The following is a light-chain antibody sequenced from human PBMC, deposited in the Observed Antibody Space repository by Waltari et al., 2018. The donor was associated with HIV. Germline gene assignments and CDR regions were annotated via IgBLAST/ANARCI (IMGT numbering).Light chain of an antibody. Sequence: SYELTQPPSVSVSPGQTASVTCSGDNLWNMSSWWYLQEHGQPPVLVNYQDNKWPSGIPERFSGSNSGNTATMTISGTQAMDEADYYCQAGDSGTGVVFGGGTKLTVL. V-gene: IGLV3-1*01. CDR2: QDN. CDR1: NLWNMS. J-gene: IGLJ2*01. CDR3: QAGDSGTGVV.